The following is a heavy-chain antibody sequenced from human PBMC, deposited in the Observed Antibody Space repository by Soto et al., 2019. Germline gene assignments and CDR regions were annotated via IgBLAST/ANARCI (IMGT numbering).Heavy chain of an antibody. Sequence: QVQLQESGPGLVKPSETLSLTCTVSGGAVSSGSYYWSWIRQPPGKGLECIGYIYYSGSTNYNPSLQGRVTISVETSKNQFSLKLSSVTAADTAVYYCARGFGGLYDIVTGYYTPPYSFDYWGQGTLVTVSS. CDR1: GGAVSSGSYY. V-gene: IGHV4-61*01. D-gene: IGHD3-9*01. CDR3: ARGFGGLYDIVTGYYTPPYSFDY. CDR2: IYYSGST. J-gene: IGHJ4*02.